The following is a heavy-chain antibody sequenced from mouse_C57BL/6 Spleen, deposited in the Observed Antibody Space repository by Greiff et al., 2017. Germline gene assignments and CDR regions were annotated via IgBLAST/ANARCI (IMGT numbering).Heavy chain of an antibody. CDR3: ARDDLGTWFAY. CDR1: GFTFSDFY. D-gene: IGHD4-1*01. Sequence: EVNLVESGGGLVQSGRSLRLSCATSGFTFSDFYMEWVRQAPGKGLEWIAASRNKANDYTTEYSASVKGRFIVSRDTSQSILYLQMNALRAEDTAIYYCARDDLGTWFAYWGQGTLVTVSA. CDR2: SRNKANDYTT. J-gene: IGHJ3*01. V-gene: IGHV7-1*01.